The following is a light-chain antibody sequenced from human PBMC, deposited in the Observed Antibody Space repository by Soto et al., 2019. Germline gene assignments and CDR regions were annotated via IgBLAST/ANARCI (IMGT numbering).Light chain of an antibody. CDR3: RPALQTPYT. J-gene: IGKJ2*01. V-gene: IGKV2-28*01. CDR2: VGS. Sequence: DIVRTHSPLSLPVTPGEPASIACRSTQSLLHTNGYNFLAWYLQKTGQSPQLLIFVGSNRASGVPDRVSGSGSVTDFTLKISRVEDEEVGVYDCRPALQTPYTVGQGTKLEI. CDR1: QSLLHTNGYNF.